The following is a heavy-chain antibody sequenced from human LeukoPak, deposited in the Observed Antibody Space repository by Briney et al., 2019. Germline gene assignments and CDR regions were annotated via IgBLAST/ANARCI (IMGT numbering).Heavy chain of an antibody. CDR3: ARALHSGSSRAEGY. CDR2: ISSSGSTI. J-gene: IGHJ4*02. Sequence: GGSLRLSCAASGFTFSSYEMNWVRQAPGKGLEWVSYISSSGSTIYYADSVKGRFTISRDNAKNSLYLQMNGLRAEDTAVYYCARALHSGSSRAEGYWGQGTLVTVSS. CDR1: GFTFSSYE. D-gene: IGHD5-12*01. V-gene: IGHV3-48*03.